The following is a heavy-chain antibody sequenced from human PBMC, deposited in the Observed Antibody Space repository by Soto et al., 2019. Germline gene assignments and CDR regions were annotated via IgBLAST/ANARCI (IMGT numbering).Heavy chain of an antibody. Sequence: QVQLVQSGAEVKKPGASVKVSCKASGYTFTTYEINWVRQVPGQGLEWMGWMSPSSGNTGYVDQFRGRVTMTSHTSMTTAYMELRSLRSDYTAVYYCARVGGQFFGDHGMDVWGQRTTVTVSS. CDR3: ARVGGQFFGDHGMDV. D-gene: IGHD3-16*01. CDR2: MSPSSGNT. V-gene: IGHV1-8*01. CDR1: GYTFTTYE. J-gene: IGHJ6*02.